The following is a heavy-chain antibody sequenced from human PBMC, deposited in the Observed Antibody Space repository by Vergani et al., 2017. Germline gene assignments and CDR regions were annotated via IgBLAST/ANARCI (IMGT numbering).Heavy chain of an antibody. CDR2: ISSSSSYI. CDR3: AGNMGVGWLRSLYYFDY. D-gene: IGHD5-12*01. CDR1: GFTFSNYS. J-gene: IGHJ4*02. Sequence: EVQLVESGGGLVKPGGSLRLSCAASGFTFSNYSMNWVRQAPGKGLEWVSSISSSSSYIYYADSVKGRFTISRDNAKNSLYLQMNSLRAEDTAVYYCAGNMGVGWLRSLYYFDYWGQGTLVTVSS. V-gene: IGHV3-21*01.